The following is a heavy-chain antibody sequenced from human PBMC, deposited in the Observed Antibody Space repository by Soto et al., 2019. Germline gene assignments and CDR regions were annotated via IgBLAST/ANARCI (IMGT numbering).Heavy chain of an antibody. J-gene: IGHJ4*02. CDR3: AIVISGSCRYYDY. CDR2: IYYSGST. Sequence: SETLSLTCTVSGGSISSYYWSWIRQPPGKGLEWIGDIYYSGSTNYNPSLKSRVTISVDTSKSQFSLKLSSVTAADTAVYYCAIVISGSCRYYDYWGQGTLVTVSS. D-gene: IGHD2-15*01. V-gene: IGHV4-59*12. CDR1: GGSISSYY.